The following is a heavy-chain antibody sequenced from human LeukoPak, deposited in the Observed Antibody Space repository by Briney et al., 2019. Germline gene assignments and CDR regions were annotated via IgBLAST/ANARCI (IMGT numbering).Heavy chain of an antibody. CDR2: ITSSGNTM. CDR3: ARANYYDISGYDY. Sequence: PGGSLRLSCAASGFTFRSYEMNWVRQAPGKGLEWVSYITSSGNTMYYADSVKGRFTISRDNAKNSLYLQMNSLRAEDTAVYYCARANYYDISGYDYWGQGTLVTVSS. J-gene: IGHJ4*02. V-gene: IGHV3-48*03. D-gene: IGHD3-22*01. CDR1: GFTFRSYE.